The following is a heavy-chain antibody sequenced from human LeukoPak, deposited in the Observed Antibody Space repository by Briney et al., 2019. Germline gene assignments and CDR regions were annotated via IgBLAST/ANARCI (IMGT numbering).Heavy chain of an antibody. CDR3: AREAGEFDY. CDR1: GYTFTSYG. J-gene: IGHJ4*02. D-gene: IGHD3-10*01. Sequence: ASVKVSCKASGYTFTSYGISWVRQAPGQGLEWMGIINPSGGSTSYAQKFQGRVTMTRDTSISTAYMELSRLRSDDTAVYYGAREAGEFDYWGQGTLVTVSS. V-gene: IGHV1-46*01. CDR2: INPSGGST.